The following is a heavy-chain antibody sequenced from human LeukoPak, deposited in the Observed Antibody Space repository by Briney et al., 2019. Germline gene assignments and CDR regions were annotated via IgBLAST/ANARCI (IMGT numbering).Heavy chain of an antibody. CDR3: ARGGIAVAGTDYYYGMDV. J-gene: IGHJ6*02. CDR2: IYTSGST. V-gene: IGHV4-4*07. Sequence: ETLSLTCTVSGGSISSYYWSWIRQPAGKGLEWIGRIYTSGSTNYNPSLKSRVTMSVDTSKNQFSLKLSSVTAADTAVYYCARGGIAVAGTDYYYGMDVWGQGTTVTVSS. D-gene: IGHD6-19*01. CDR1: GGSISSYY.